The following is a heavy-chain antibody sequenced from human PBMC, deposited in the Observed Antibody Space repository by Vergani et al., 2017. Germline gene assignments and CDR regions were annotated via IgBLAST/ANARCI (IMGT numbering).Heavy chain of an antibody. D-gene: IGHD2-2*01. CDR3: ARGKPNIVVVPTYYYYYYGMDV. CDR2: INHSGST. Sequence: QVQLQQWGAGLLKPSETLSLTCAVYGGSFSGYYWSWIRQPPGKGLEWFGEINHSGSTNYNPTLKSRVTISVDTSKNQFSLKLSSVTAADTAVYYCARGKPNIVVVPTYYYYYYGMDVWGQGTTVTVSS. J-gene: IGHJ6*02. V-gene: IGHV4-34*01. CDR1: GGSFSGYY.